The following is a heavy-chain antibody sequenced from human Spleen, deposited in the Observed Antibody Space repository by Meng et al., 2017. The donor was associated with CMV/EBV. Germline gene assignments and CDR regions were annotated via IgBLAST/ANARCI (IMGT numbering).Heavy chain of an antibody. CDR1: GFTFSSYS. Sequence: GESLKISCAASGFTFSSYSMNWVRQAPGKGLEWVSYITGSSSTTYYADSVKGRFTISRDNAKNSLSLQMNSLRVEDSAVYYCARQDAFDIWGQGTLVTVSS. CDR2: ITGSSSTT. J-gene: IGHJ3*02. CDR3: ARQDAFDI. V-gene: IGHV3-48*04.